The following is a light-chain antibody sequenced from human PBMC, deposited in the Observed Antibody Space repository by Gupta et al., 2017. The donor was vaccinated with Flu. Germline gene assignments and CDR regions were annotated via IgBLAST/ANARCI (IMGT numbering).Light chain of an antibody. CDR3: QQYDSTPRT. J-gene: IGKJ1*01. Sequence: DIVMTQSPDSLAVSLGERATINCKSSQSVLYSSKNKNYLAWYQQKPGQPPKLLIYWASTRESGVPDRFSGSGSGTDFTLTISSLQAEDVAVYYCQQYDSTPRTFGQGTKVEIK. V-gene: IGKV4-1*01. CDR1: QSVLYSSKNKNY. CDR2: WAS.